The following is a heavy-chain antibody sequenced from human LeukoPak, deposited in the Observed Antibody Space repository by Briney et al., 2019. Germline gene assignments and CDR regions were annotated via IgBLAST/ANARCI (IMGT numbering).Heavy chain of an antibody. Sequence: PSETLSLTCSVYGGSFSGYYWSWIRQPPGKGLEWIGEINHSGSTNYNPSLKSRVTISVDTSKNQFSLKLSSVTAADTAVYYCARHLRVLWFGELIDYWGQGTLVTVSS. CDR1: GGSFSGYY. J-gene: IGHJ4*02. D-gene: IGHD3-10*01. V-gene: IGHV4-34*01. CDR3: ARHLRVLWFGELIDY. CDR2: INHSGST.